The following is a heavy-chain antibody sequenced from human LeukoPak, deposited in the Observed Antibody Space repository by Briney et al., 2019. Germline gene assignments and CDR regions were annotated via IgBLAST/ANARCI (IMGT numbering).Heavy chain of an antibody. V-gene: IGHV4-61*02. D-gene: IGHD1-1*01. CDR2: FHSGDT. CDR1: GRSLGSGSNH. Sequence: SPTLSLSCIVSGRSLGSGSNHWTWTRQPAGKGLDWIARFHSGDTNYDPSLNSRYTMSVDTCESHFSLTLNSMTPADTAVYYCARGDGNYFDYRGQGALVTVSS. CDR3: ARGDGNYFDY. J-gene: IGHJ4*02.